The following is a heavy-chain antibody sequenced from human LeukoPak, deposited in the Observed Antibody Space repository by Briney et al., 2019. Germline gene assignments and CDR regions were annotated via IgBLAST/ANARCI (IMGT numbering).Heavy chain of an antibody. D-gene: IGHD6-13*01. CDR2: IWNDGSET. Sequence: TGGSLRLSCAASGFIFSNYGMHWVRQAPGKRLEWVAVIWNDGSETFHADSVKGRFRIARDNSKNTLYLRMNSLRAEDTAVYFCARDMGRAWYGPPDYWGQGTLVTVSS. CDR1: GFIFSNYG. V-gene: IGHV3-33*01. J-gene: IGHJ4*02. CDR3: ARDMGRAWYGPPDY.